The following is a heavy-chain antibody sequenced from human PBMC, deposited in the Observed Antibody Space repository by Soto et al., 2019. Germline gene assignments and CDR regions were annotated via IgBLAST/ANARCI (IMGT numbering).Heavy chain of an antibody. Sequence: GGSLRLSCAASGLTFSSYWMHWVRQAPGKGLVWVSRINSDGSSTSYADSVKGRFTISRDNAKNTLYLQMNSLRAEDTAVYYCARPHDILTGTELDYWGQGTLVTVSS. CDR1: GLTFSSYW. CDR3: ARPHDILTGTELDY. D-gene: IGHD3-9*01. J-gene: IGHJ4*02. V-gene: IGHV3-74*01. CDR2: INSDGSST.